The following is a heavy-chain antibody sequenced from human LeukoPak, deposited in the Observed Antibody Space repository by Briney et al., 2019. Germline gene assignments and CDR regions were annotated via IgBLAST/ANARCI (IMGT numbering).Heavy chain of an antibody. Sequence: SETLSLTCTVSGGSISSYYWSWIRQPAGKGLGWIGRIYTSGSTNYNPSLESRVTMSVDTSKNQFSLKLSSVTAADTAVYYCARHPLSYSSGRAGAFDIWGQGTMVTVSS. J-gene: IGHJ3*02. CDR1: GGSISSYY. CDR2: IYTSGST. CDR3: ARHPLSYSSGRAGAFDI. D-gene: IGHD6-19*01. V-gene: IGHV4-4*07.